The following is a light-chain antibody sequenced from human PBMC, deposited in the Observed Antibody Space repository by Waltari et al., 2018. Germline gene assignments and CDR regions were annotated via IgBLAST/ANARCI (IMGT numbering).Light chain of an antibody. Sequence: EIVLTQSPGTLSLSPGERATLSCRASQRVSSSYLAWYQQQPGQAPRLLIYGASTRATGIPDRFSGSGSGADFTLTISSLEPEEFAVYYCQQYGSSPRTFGGGTKVEIK. J-gene: IGKJ4*01. CDR2: GAS. CDR1: QRVSSSY. V-gene: IGKV3-20*01. CDR3: QQYGSSPRT.